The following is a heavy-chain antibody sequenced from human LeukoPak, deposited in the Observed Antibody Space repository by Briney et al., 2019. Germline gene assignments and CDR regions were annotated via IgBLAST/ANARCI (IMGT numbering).Heavy chain of an antibody. Sequence: SETLSLTCAVSGYSISSGYYRGWIRQPPGKGLEWMGSIYHSGSTYYDPSLKSRVTISVVTSKNQFSLKLSSVTAADTAVYYCARLEDCSSTSCYNPGAFDIWGQGTMVTVSS. CDR2: IYHSGST. D-gene: IGHD2-2*02. J-gene: IGHJ3*02. CDR1: GYSISSGYY. CDR3: ARLEDCSSTSCYNPGAFDI. V-gene: IGHV4-38-2*01.